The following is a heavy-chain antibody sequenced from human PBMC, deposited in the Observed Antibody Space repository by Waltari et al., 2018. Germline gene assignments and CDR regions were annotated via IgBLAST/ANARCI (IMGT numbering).Heavy chain of an antibody. Sequence: QVQLVQSGAEVKKPGSSVKVSCKASGGTFSSYAISWVRQAPGQGLEGMGGIIPIFGTANHAQKCQGRVTITADESTSTAYMELSSLRSEDTAVYYCARDNYYDSSGYYSYYYYYGMDVWGQGTTVTVSS. CDR2: IIPIFGTA. J-gene: IGHJ6*02. V-gene: IGHV1-69*01. CDR1: GGTFSSYA. CDR3: ARDNYYDSSGYYSYYYYYGMDV. D-gene: IGHD3-22*01.